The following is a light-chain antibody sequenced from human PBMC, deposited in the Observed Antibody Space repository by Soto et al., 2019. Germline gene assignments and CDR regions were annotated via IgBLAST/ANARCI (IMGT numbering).Light chain of an antibody. V-gene: IGKV3-20*01. J-gene: IGKJ4*01. Sequence: EIVLTQSPATLSLSPGERATLSCRASQSVSSYLAWYQQKPGQAPRLLIYGASTRATGIPDRFSGSGSGTDFTLTISRLEPEDFAVYYCQQYDFLPLTFGGGTKVEIK. CDR2: GAS. CDR1: QSVSSY. CDR3: QQYDFLPLT.